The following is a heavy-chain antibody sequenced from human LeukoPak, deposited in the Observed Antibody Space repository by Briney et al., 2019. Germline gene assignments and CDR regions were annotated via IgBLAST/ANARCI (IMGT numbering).Heavy chain of an antibody. D-gene: IGHD3/OR15-3a*01. J-gene: IGHJ4*02. V-gene: IGHV4-61*01. CDR2: IYYSGST. Sequence: SETLSLTCTVSGGSISSGSYYWSWIRQPPGKGLEWIGYIYYSGSTNYRPSLKSRVTISVDTSKNQFSLKLTSVTAADTAVYYCARQTGSGLFILPGGQGTLVTVSS. CDR1: GGSISSGSYY. CDR3: ARQTGSGLFILP.